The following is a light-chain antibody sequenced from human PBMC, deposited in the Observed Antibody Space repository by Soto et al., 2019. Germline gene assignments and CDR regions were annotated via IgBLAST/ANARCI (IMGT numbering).Light chain of an antibody. V-gene: IGKV3-20*01. J-gene: IGKJ1*01. Sequence: EIVLTQSPGTLSLSPGERATLSCRASQSVSSSFLAWYQQKPGQAPRLLIYGASSRATGIPDRFSGSGSGPDLTLTISRLEPEDFAVYYCQQYDSSPWTFGQGTQVEIK. CDR2: GAS. CDR3: QQYDSSPWT. CDR1: QSVSSSF.